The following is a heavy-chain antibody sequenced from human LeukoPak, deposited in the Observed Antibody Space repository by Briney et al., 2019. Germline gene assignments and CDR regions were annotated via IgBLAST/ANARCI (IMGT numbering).Heavy chain of an antibody. CDR1: GGSISSSSYY. D-gene: IGHD5-12*01. CDR2: IYYSGST. CDR3: ARDRVATILSTLHNWIDP. V-gene: IGHV4-39*07. Sequence: SETLSLTCTVSGGSISSSSYYWGWIRQPPGKGLEWIGSIYYSGSTYYNPSLKSRVTISVDTSKNQFSLKLSSVTAADTAVYYCARDRVATILSTLHNWIDPWGQGTLVTVSS. J-gene: IGHJ5*02.